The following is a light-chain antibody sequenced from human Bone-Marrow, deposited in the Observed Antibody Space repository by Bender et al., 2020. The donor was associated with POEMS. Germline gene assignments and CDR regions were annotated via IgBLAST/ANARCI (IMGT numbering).Light chain of an antibody. CDR2: DVS. Sequence: QSALTQPASVSGSPGQSLTISCTGSGSDIGGFVYVSWYQQHPGKVPKLIIYDVSNRPSGVSNRFSGSKSGNTASLIISGLQAEDEADYYCTSYTSTNTPYVFGTGTKVTVL. CDR1: GSDIGGFVY. CDR3: TSYTSTNTPYV. V-gene: IGLV2-14*01. J-gene: IGLJ1*01.